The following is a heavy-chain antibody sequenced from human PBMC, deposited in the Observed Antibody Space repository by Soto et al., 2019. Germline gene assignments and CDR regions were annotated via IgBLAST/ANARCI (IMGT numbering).Heavy chain of an antibody. Sequence: SETLSLTCTVSGGSVSSGSYYWSWIRQPPGKGLEWIGYIYYSGSTNYHPSLKSRVTISVDTSKNQFSLKLSSVTAADAAVYYCARAYYRARFDPWGQGTLVTVSS. CDR1: GGSVSSGSYY. J-gene: IGHJ5*02. CDR3: ARAYYRARFDP. D-gene: IGHD3-10*01. CDR2: IYYSGST. V-gene: IGHV4-61*01.